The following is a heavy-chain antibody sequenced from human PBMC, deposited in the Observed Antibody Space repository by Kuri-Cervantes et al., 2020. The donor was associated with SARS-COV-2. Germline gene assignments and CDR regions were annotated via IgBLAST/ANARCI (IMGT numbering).Heavy chain of an antibody. CDR2: ISYDGSNK. Sequence: GGSLRLSCAASGFTFSSYGMHWVRQAPGKGLEWVAVISYDGSNKYYADSVKGRFTISRDNSKNTLYLQMNSLRAEDTAVYYCAYAYCSSTSCSNNNWFDPWGQGTLVTVSS. V-gene: IGHV3-30*03. D-gene: IGHD2-2*01. J-gene: IGHJ5*02. CDR1: GFTFSSYG. CDR3: AYAYCSSTSCSNNNWFDP.